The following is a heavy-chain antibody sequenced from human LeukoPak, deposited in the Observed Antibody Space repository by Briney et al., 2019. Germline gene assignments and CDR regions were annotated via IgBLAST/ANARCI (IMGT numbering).Heavy chain of an antibody. CDR2: VFYGGNT. J-gene: IGHJ6*02. V-gene: IGHV4-59*01. CDR3: ARDNYVPGTYCGNSGYGVDV. D-gene: IGHD3-10*01. CDR1: GVSISSYY. Sequence: SETLSLTCTVSGVSISSYYWTWIRQPPGKGLEWIGCVFYGGNTNYNPSLKSRVTISIDTSKNQFSLRLTSVTAADTAVYYCARDNYVPGTYCGNSGYGVDVWGQGTTVTVSS.